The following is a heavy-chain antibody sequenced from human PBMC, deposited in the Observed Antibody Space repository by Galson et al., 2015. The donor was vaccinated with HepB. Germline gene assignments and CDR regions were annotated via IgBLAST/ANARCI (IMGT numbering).Heavy chain of an antibody. CDR1: GFTFSSYG. Sequence: SLRLSCAASGFTFSSYGMHWVRQAPGKGLEWVAVIWYDGSNKYYADSVKGRFTISRDNSKNTLYLQMNSLRAEDTAVYYCARDSEFWRGYYITPNVDYWGQGTLVTVSS. J-gene: IGHJ4*02. CDR3: ARDSEFWRGYYITPNVDY. D-gene: IGHD3-3*01. CDR2: IWYDGSNK. V-gene: IGHV3-33*01.